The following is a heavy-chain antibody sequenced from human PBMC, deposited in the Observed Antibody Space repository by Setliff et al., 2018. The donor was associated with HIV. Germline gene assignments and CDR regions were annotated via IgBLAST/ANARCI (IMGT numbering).Heavy chain of an antibody. CDR1: GRSFSGYY. D-gene: IGHD2-15*01. Sequence: PSETLSLTCAVYGRSFSGYYWGWIRQPPGKGLEWIGALSSKGNAYYNPSLKSRVTISIDSSKNLFSLKVNSLTAADTAVYYCAGQDLAEVKWYYMDYWGQGALVTVSS. J-gene: IGHJ4*02. CDR2: LSSKGNA. CDR3: AGQDLAEVKWYYMDY. V-gene: IGHV4-34*01.